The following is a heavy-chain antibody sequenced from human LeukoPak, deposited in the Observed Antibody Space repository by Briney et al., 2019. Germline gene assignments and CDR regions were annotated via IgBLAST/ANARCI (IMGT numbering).Heavy chain of an antibody. CDR1: GGSISSSSYY. V-gene: IGHV4-39*01. CDR2: IYYSGST. CDR3: ARAYYYYYMDV. Sequence: SETLSLTCTVSGGSISSSSYYWGWIRQPPGKGLEWIGSIYYSGSTYYNPSLKSRVTISVDTSKNQFSLKLSSVTTADTAMYYCARAYYYYYMDVWGKGTTVTVSS. J-gene: IGHJ6*03.